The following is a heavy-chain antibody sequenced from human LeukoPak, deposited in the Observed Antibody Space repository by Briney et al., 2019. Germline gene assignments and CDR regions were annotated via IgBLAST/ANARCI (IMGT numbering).Heavy chain of an antibody. D-gene: IGHD6-13*01. J-gene: IGHJ4*02. Sequence: GALRLSCAASGFTFSTYWMHWVRQVPGKGLVWVSRISSDGTNANYADSVKGRFTISRDNSKNTLYLQMNSLRAEDTAVYYCAKDALKTSGIGAWGLRWFPFDYWGQGTLVTVSS. V-gene: IGHV3-74*01. CDR3: AKDALKTSGIGAWGLRWFPFDY. CDR1: GFTFSTYW. CDR2: ISSDGTNA.